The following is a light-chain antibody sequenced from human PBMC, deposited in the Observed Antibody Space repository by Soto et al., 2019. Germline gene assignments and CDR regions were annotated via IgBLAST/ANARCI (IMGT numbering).Light chain of an antibody. CDR1: SSDVGGYNY. V-gene: IGLV2-11*01. Sequence: QSALTQPRSVSGSPGQSVTISCTGTSSDVGGYNYVSWYQQHPGKAPKLMIYAVSKRPSGVPDRFSGSKAGNTASLTISGLQAEDEADYYCCSSVGTYTSVFGGGTKLNVL. CDR3: CSSVGTYTSV. CDR2: AVS. J-gene: IGLJ3*02.